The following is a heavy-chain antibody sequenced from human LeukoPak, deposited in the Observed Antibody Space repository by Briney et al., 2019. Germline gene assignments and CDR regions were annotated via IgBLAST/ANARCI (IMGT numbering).Heavy chain of an antibody. V-gene: IGHV3-21*01. Sequence: GGSLRLSCAASGFTFSSYSMNWVRQAPGKGLEWVSSISSSSSYIYYADSVKGRFTISRDNAKNSLYLQMNSLRAEDTAVYYCARDSSYYDSSGYLLTDYWGQGTLVTVSS. CDR1: GFTFSSYS. D-gene: IGHD3-22*01. CDR2: ISSSSSYI. CDR3: ARDSSYYDSSGYLLTDY. J-gene: IGHJ4*02.